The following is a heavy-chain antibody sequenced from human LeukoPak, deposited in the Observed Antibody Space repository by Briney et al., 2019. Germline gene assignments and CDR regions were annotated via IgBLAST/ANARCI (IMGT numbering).Heavy chain of an antibody. CDR2: ISAYHGNT. Sequence: GASVKVSCKASGYTFTSYGISWVRQAPGQGLEWIGWISAYHGNTNYAQKLQGRVTMTTDTSTSTAYMELRSLGSDDTAVYYCARDFGGNPVVEVAAPPHAFDIWGQGTMVTVSS. J-gene: IGHJ3*02. D-gene: IGHD2-15*01. V-gene: IGHV1-18*01. CDR1: GYTFTSYG. CDR3: ARDFGGNPVVEVAAPPHAFDI.